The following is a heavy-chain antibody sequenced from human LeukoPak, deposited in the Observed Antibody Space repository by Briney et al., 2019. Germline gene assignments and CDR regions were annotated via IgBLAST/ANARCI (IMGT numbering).Heavy chain of an antibody. Sequence: SQTLSLTCTVSGGSISSGSYYWSWIRQPAGKGLEWIGRIYTSGSTNYNPSLKSRVTISVDTSKNQFSLKLSSVTAADTAVYYCARAQMPPGSGSGSYRGNYYYMDVWGKGTTVTISS. J-gene: IGHJ6*03. V-gene: IGHV4-61*02. CDR2: IYTSGST. CDR3: ARAQMPPGSGSGSYRGNYYYMDV. D-gene: IGHD3-10*01. CDR1: GGSISSGSYY.